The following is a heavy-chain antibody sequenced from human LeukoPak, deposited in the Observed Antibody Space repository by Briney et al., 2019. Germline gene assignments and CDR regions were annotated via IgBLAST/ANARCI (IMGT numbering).Heavy chain of an antibody. V-gene: IGHV3-20*04. J-gene: IGHJ3*02. CDR2: LSGSGGST. Sequence: GGSLRLSCAASGFXFSSYAMTWVRQAPGKGLEWVSGLSGSGGSTYCADSVKGRFTISRDNAKNSLYLQMNSLRAEDTALYYCVRDGYKAFDIWGQGTMVTVSS. CDR3: VRDGYKAFDI. CDR1: GFXFSSYA. D-gene: IGHD1-14*01.